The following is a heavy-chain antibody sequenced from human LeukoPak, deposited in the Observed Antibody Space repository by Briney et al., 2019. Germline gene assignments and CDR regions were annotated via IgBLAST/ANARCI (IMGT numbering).Heavy chain of an antibody. CDR2: INNDGTAT. CDR1: GFTFNHFW. Sequence: GGSLRLSCAASGFTFNHFWMHWVRHVPGRGLVWVSGINNDGTATYYADSVKGRFTISRDNAKNTVYLQMNGLGAEDTTVYYCATVSEYWGQGTLVTVSS. CDR3: ATVSEY. V-gene: IGHV3-74*01. J-gene: IGHJ4*02.